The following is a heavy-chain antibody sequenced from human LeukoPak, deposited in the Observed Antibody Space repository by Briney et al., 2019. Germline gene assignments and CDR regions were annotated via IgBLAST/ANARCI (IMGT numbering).Heavy chain of an antibody. CDR1: GYTFTSYG. Sequence: GASVKVSCKASGYTFTSYGITWVRKAPGQGLEWMGWISAYNGNTNYAQKLQGRVTMTTDTSTSTAYMELRSLRSDDTAVYYCARAPHYTYYDILTGYYEYMDVWGKGNTVTVSS. V-gene: IGHV1-18*01. D-gene: IGHD3-9*01. CDR2: ISAYNGNT. J-gene: IGHJ6*03. CDR3: ARAPHYTYYDILTGYYEYMDV.